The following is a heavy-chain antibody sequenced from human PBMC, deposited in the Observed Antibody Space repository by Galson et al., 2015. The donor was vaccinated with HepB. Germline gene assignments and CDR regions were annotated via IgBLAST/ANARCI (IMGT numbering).Heavy chain of an antibody. CDR3: AREPRTGRFDY. CDR2: INTNTGNP. Sequence: SVKVPCKASGYTFTSYAINWVRQAPGQGLEWMGWINTNTGNPTYAQGFTGRFVFSSDTSVNTAYLQISSLKAEDTAVYYCAREPRTGRFDYWGQGTLVTVSS. J-gene: IGHJ4*02. D-gene: IGHD1-14*01. V-gene: IGHV7-4-1*02. CDR1: GYTFTSYA.